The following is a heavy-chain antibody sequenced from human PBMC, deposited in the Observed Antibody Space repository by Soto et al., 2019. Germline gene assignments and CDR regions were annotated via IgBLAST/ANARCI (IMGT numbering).Heavy chain of an antibody. D-gene: IGHD1-26*01. J-gene: IGHJ1*01. V-gene: IGHV1-46*03. CDR3: ARLSFTVGDSIFHH. Sequence: GASVKVSCKASGYTFTNYYMHWVRQAPGQGIDWMGIVNPFSGSTTYAQKFQGRVTMTRDTSTSTVFMELSSLNFEDTAVYYCARLSFTVGDSIFHHWGQGALLTVFS. CDR2: VNPFSGST. CDR1: GYTFTNYY.